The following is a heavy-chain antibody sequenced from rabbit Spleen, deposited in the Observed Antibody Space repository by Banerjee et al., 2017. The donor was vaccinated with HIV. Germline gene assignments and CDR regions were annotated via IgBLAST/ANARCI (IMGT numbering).Heavy chain of an antibody. CDR1: GFSFSSRHY. CDR2: IYAGSSGST. D-gene: IGHD7-1*01. CDR3: ARFYAGYGDFGFAAM. Sequence: QEQLVESGGGLVQPEGSLTLTGKASGFSFSSRHYIYWVRQAPGKGLEWIACIYAGSSGSTYYASWAKGRFTISSHNAQNTLYLQLNSLTAADTATYFCARFYAGYGDFGFAAMWGPGTLVTVS. V-gene: IGHV1S45*01. J-gene: IGHJ6*01.